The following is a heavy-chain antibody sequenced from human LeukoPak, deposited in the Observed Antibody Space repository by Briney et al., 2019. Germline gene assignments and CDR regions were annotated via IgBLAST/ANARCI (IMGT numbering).Heavy chain of an antibody. CDR1: GFTFSRSW. CDR3: ARDSAYNAFDY. Sequence: GGSLRLSCAASGFTFSRSWMTWVRQAPGKGLEWVANIKQDGSEKNYVDSVKGRFTISRDNAKDSLYLQMNSLRAEDTAMYYCARDSAYNAFDYWGQGTLVTVSS. V-gene: IGHV3-7*05. CDR2: IKQDGSEK. D-gene: IGHD1-14*01. J-gene: IGHJ4*02.